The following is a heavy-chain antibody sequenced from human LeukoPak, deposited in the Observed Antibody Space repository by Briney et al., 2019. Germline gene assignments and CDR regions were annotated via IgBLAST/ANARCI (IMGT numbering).Heavy chain of an antibody. CDR1: GVSTSSVSYY. J-gene: IGHJ3*02. CDR3: ARDSASVAGDAFDI. D-gene: IGHD6-19*01. V-gene: IGHV4-30-4*01. Sequence: PSQTLSLTCTVSGVSTSSVSYYWSWTRQPPGKGLEWIGDIYNSGSAHYNPSLKSRVTISVDTSKNQFSLRLRSVTAADTAVFYCARDSASVAGDAFDIWGQGTMVTVSS. CDR2: IYNSGSA.